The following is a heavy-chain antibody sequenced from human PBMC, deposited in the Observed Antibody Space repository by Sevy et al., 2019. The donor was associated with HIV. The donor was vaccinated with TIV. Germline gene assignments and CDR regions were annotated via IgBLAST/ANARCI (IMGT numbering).Heavy chain of an antibody. CDR3: ARGWPINF. J-gene: IGHJ4*02. V-gene: IGHV3-23*05. CDR2: IPMTAIST. CDR1: GYTFTSYA. Sequence: GGSLRLSCAASGYTFTSYAMSWVRQAPGKGLEWVSTIPMTAISTIFANSVKGRFTISRDNSKSTVHLQMNSLRAEDTALYYCARGWPINFWGQGTLVTVSS. D-gene: IGHD6-19*01.